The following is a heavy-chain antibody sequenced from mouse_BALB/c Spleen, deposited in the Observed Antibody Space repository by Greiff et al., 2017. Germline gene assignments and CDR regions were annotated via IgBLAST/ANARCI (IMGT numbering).Heavy chain of an antibody. V-gene: IGHV1-54*01. Sequence: QVQLQQSGAELVRPGTSVKVSCKASGYAFTNYLIEWVKQRPGQGLEWIGVINPGSGGTNYNEKFKGKATLTADKSSSTAYMQLSSLTSDDSVVYFCARDGYDDSWFAYWGQGTLVTVSA. D-gene: IGHD2-2*01. CDR1: GYAFTNYL. CDR3: ARDGYDDSWFAY. CDR2: INPGSGGT. J-gene: IGHJ3*01.